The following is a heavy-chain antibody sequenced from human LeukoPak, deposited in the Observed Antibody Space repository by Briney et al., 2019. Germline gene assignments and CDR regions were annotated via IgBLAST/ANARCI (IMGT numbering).Heavy chain of an antibody. CDR1: GFTFSSYS. V-gene: IGHV3-21*01. Sequence: GGSLRLSCAASGFTFSSYSMNWVRQAPGKGLEWVSSISSSSSYIYYADSVKGRFTISRDNAKNSLYLQMNSLRAEDTAVYYCARWTEDYYDSSGFDYWGQGTLATVSS. J-gene: IGHJ4*02. CDR3: ARWTEDYYDSSGFDY. CDR2: ISSSSSYI. D-gene: IGHD3-22*01.